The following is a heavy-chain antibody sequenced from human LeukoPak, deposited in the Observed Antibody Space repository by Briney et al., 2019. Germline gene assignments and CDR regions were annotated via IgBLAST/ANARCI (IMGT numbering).Heavy chain of an antibody. D-gene: IGHD6-25*01. Sequence: GGSLRLSCTHSEFTFSSSYMNWIRKAPAKALTWVSCINRDRSSTIYAESVMGRFSISRDKAKNTLYLQMNSRTAELTAAHYRTRQGYTSAAGFDYWRQGTLVPVSS. J-gene: IGHJ4*02. CDR2: INRDRSST. V-gene: IGHV3-74*01. CDR3: TRQGYTSAAGFDY. CDR1: EFTFSSSY.